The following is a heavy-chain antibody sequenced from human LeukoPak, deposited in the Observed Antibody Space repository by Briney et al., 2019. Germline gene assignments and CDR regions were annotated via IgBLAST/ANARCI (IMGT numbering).Heavy chain of an antibody. CDR1: GGSFSSSSYY. J-gene: IGHJ4*02. D-gene: IGHD2-15*01. Sequence: SETLSLTCTVSGGSFSSSSYYWVWVRQPPGKGLQWIGSIYYDGSTYYNPSLKSRATISVDTSRNQFSLNLRSVTAADTAPYVCSRRGHVVAPNWGQGTLVTVSS. CDR3: SRRGHVVAPN. V-gene: IGHV4-39*01. CDR2: IYYDGST.